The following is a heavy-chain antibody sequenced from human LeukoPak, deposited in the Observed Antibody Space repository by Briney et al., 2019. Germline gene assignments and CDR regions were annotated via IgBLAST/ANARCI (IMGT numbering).Heavy chain of an antibody. CDR2: IIVIFDTI. CDR3: AAGRRFGEIFFDY. Sequence: SVKVSCKASEGTFGGFSIDWVRQAPGQGLDWMGGIIVIFDTINYAQKFQGRVTISADESTNTVYMELSSLKPEDTAVYYCAAGRRFGEIFFDYWGQGSLVSVSS. V-gene: IGHV1-69*13. D-gene: IGHD3-10*01. J-gene: IGHJ4*02. CDR1: EGTFGGFS.